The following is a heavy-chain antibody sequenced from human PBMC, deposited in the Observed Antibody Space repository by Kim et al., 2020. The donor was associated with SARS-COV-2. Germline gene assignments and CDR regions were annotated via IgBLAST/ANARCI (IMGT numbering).Heavy chain of an antibody. Sequence: GGSLRLSCAASGFSVSSYEMNWVRQAPGKGLEWVSYSRTGGDTKYYADSVKGRFTISRDNAKNSVYLQMNSLGVEDTAVYYCVRDVRLRSWEWDFGDQGTTVTVSS. CDR1: GFSVSSYE. V-gene: IGHV3-48*03. CDR3: VRDVRLRSWEWDF. J-gene: IGHJ6*02. CDR2: SRTGGDTK. D-gene: IGHD3-16*01.